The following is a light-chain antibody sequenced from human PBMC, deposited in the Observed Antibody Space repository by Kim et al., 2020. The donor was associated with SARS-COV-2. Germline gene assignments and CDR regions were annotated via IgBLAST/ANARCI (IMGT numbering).Light chain of an antibody. CDR1: SSNIGIHY. V-gene: IGLV1-51*01. CDR3: GTWDSSLSAWL. J-gene: IGLJ3*02. Sequence: QSVLTQPPSVAAAPGQRVTISCSGSSSNIGIHYVSWYQQLPGTAPKLLIYVNTNRPSGIPDRFSGSNSGTSATLVITGLQTGDEADYYCGTWDSSLSAWLFGGGTKVTVL. CDR2: VNT.